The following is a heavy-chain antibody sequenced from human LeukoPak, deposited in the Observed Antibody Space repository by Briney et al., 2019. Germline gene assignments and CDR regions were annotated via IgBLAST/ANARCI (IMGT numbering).Heavy chain of an antibody. CDR2: IKQDGSEK. D-gene: IGHD2-21*02. CDR3: AITVDCRATTDCYSYFHH. J-gene: IGHJ1*01. Sequence: GSLRLSCAASGFTFSSYWMSWVRQAPGKGLEWVANIKQDGSEKYYVDSVKGRFTISRDNAKNSLYLQMNSLRAEDTAVYYCAITVDCRATTDCYSYFHHWGQGTLVTVSS. CDR1: GFTFSSYW. V-gene: IGHV3-7*01.